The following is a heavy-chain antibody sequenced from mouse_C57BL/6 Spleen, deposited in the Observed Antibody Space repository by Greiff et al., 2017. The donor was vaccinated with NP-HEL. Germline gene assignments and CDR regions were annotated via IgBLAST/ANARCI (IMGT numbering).Heavy chain of an antibody. CDR1: GYTFTSYW. D-gene: IGHD3-2*02. CDR2: IHPNSGST. Sequence: VQLQQPGAELVKPGASVKLSCKASGYTFTSYWMHWVKQRPGQGLEWIGMIHPNSGSTNYNEKFKSKATLTVDKSSSTAYMQLSSLTSEDSAVYYCARAVTAQATLFDYWGQGTTLTVSS. V-gene: IGHV1-64*01. J-gene: IGHJ2*01. CDR3: ARAVTAQATLFDY.